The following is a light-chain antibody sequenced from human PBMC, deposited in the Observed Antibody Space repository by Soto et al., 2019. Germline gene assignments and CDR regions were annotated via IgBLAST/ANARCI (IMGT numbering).Light chain of an antibody. CDR2: DAS. J-gene: IGKJ5*01. CDR1: QTITRW. V-gene: IGKV1-5*01. CDR3: QQYNTYST. Sequence: QSPSTLSASVGDRVTVTCRASQTITRWMAWYQQKPGEAPKLLIYDASSLKSGVPARFSGSGSGTEFTLTISSLKPDDFATYYCQQYNTYSTFGQGTRLEIK.